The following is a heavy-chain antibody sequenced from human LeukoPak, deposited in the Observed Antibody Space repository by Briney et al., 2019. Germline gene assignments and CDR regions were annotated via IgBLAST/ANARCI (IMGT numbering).Heavy chain of an antibody. D-gene: IGHD3-22*01. V-gene: IGHV4-30-4*08. CDR2: IYYSGST. CDR1: GGSISSGDYY. Sequence: SETLPLTCTVSGGSISSGDYYWSWIRQPPGKGLEWIGYIYYSGSTNYNPSLKSRVTISVDTSKNQFSLKLSSVTAADTAVYYCARGRDYYDSSGYNYWGQGTLVTVSS. CDR3: ARGRDYYDSSGYNY. J-gene: IGHJ4*02.